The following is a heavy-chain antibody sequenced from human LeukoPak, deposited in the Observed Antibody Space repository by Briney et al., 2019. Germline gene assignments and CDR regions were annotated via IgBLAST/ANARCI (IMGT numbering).Heavy chain of an antibody. D-gene: IGHD3-22*01. CDR2: IYHSGST. CDR3: ASPAHYDSSGPSVSLDY. CDR1: GYSISSGYY. Sequence: PSETLSLTCTVSGYSISSGYYWSWIRQPPGKGLEWIGYIYHSGSTYYNPSLKSRVTISVDRSKNQFSLKLSSVTAADTAVYYCASPAHYDSSGPSVSLDYWGQGTLVTVSS. J-gene: IGHJ4*02. V-gene: IGHV4-38-2*02.